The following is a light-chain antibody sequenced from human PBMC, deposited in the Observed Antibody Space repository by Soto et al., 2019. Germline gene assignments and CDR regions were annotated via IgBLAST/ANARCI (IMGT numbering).Light chain of an antibody. Sequence: SYELTQPPSVSVAPGKTARITCGGNNIGSKSVHWYQQKPGQAPVVVIYYDSDRPSGIPERFSGSNSGNTATLTISRVEAGDEADYYCQVWERSSDHDVFGTGTKLTVL. V-gene: IGLV3-21*01. J-gene: IGLJ1*01. CDR3: QVWERSSDHDV. CDR1: NIGSKS. CDR2: YDS.